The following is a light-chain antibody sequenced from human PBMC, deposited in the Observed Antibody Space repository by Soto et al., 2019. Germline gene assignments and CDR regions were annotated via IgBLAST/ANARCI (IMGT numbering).Light chain of an antibody. CDR3: LQHNSYPYT. CDR1: QTISSW. V-gene: IGKV1-5*03. CDR2: KAS. Sequence: DIQMTQSPSTLSGSVGDRVTITCRASQTISSWLAWYQQKPGKAPKLLIYKASTLKSGVPSRFSGSGSGTEFTLTISSLQPEDFATYYCLQHNSYPYTFGQGTKVDIK. J-gene: IGKJ2*01.